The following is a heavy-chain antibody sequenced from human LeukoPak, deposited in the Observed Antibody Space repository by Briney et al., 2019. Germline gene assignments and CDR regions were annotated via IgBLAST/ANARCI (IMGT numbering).Heavy chain of an antibody. V-gene: IGHV4-38-2*02. J-gene: IGHJ3*02. Sequence: SETLSLTCTVSTYSISSVYYWGWIRRPPGKGLEWIGYIYYSGSTNYNPSLKSRVTISVDTSKNQFSLKLSSVTAADTAVYYCARVRKVGATRGDAFDIWGQGTMVTVSS. CDR3: ARVRKVGATRGDAFDI. CDR1: TYSISSVYY. D-gene: IGHD1-26*01. CDR2: IYYSGST.